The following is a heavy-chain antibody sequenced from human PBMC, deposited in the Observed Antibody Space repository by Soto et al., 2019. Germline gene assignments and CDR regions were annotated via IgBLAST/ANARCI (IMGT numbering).Heavy chain of an antibody. D-gene: IGHD3-16*02. CDR1: GFILRNYW. J-gene: IGHJ5*02. CDR3: ARYRSLDP. V-gene: IGHV3-7*03. Sequence: VQLVESGGGLVQPGGSLRLSCADSGFILRNYWMSWVRQAPGMGLQWVASIKEDGSEKYYVDPVKGRFTISRENAKNSLYLQRNSLRAEDTAVYYCARYRSLDPWGQGILVTVSS. CDR2: IKEDGSEK.